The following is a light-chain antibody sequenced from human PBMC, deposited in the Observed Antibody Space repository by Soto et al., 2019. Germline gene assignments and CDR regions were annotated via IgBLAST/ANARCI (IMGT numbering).Light chain of an antibody. CDR1: STDAVTYKY. J-gene: IGLJ3*02. CDR2: DVG. V-gene: IGLV2-14*01. Sequence: QSALTQPASVSGSPRQSITISCTGTSTDAVTYKYVSWYQQHPGKAPKLVIYDVGNRPSGVSNRFSGSKSGNTASLTISGLQAEDEAHYYCSSYSSTTTVVFGGGTKVTVL. CDR3: SSYSSTTTVV.